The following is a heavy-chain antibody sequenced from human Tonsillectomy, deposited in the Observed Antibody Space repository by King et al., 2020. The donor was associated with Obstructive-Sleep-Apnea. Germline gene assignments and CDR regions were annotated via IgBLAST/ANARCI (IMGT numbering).Heavy chain of an antibody. CDR3: ARVMDDYVWGSYYY. CDR2: IRSTPYGGTT. Sequence: QLVQSGGGLVQPGRSLRLSCTTSGFAFGDYGLSWFRQAPGKGLEWVGFIRSTPYGGTTEFAASVKGRFTISRDDSKSIAYLQMNSLKTEDTAVYYCARVMDDYVWGSYYYWGQGTLVTVSS. D-gene: IGHD3-16*01. CDR1: GFAFGDYG. J-gene: IGHJ4*02. V-gene: IGHV3-49*03.